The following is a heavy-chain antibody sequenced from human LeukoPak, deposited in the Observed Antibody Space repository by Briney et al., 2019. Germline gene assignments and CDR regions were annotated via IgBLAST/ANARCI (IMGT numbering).Heavy chain of an antibody. Sequence: SASVKVSCQVSGYTLTELSMHWVRQAPGKGREWMGGFDPEDGETIYEQKFQGRVTITEDTSTDTAYMKLSSLTSEDTAVYYSASRRERYEGFLFYFDYWGQGTLVTVSS. CDR2: FDPEDGET. V-gene: IGHV1-24*01. D-gene: IGHD5-12*01. CDR1: GYTLTELS. J-gene: IGHJ4*02. CDR3: ASRRERYEGFLFYFDY.